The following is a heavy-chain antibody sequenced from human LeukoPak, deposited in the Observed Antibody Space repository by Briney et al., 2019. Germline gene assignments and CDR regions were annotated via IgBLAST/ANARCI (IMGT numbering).Heavy chain of an antibody. J-gene: IGHJ4*02. CDR2: SYYSGNT. V-gene: IGHV4-39*07. CDR1: GDSISSSSYY. D-gene: IGHD1-26*01. Sequence: SETLPLTCTVSGDSISSSSYYWGWIRQPPGKGLEWIGSSYYSGNTYYNPSLKSRVTISVDTSKNQFSLKLSSVTAADTAVYYCARDLGGGYSPFDYWGQGTLVTVSS. CDR3: ARDLGGGYSPFDY.